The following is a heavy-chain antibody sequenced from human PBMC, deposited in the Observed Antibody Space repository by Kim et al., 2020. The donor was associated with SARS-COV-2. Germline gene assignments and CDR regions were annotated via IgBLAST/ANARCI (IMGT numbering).Heavy chain of an antibody. V-gene: IGHV1-24*01. CDR2: FDPEDGET. D-gene: IGHD6-19*01. CDR1: GYTLTELS. CDR3: ATVVIAVAARGYYFDY. J-gene: IGHJ4*02. Sequence: ASVKVSCKVSGYTLTELSMHWVRQAPGKGLEWMGGFDPEDGETIYAQKFQGRVTMTEDTSTDTAYMELSSLRSEDTAVYYCATVVIAVAARGYYFDYWGQGTLVTVSS.